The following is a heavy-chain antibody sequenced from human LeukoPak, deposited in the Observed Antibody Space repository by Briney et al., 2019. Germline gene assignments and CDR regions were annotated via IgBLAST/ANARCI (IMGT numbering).Heavy chain of an antibody. CDR3: ARGVWVQHCSSTSCYTGWFDP. Sequence: SETLSLTCTVSGGSISSYYWSWIRQPAGKGLEWIGRIYTSGSTNYNPSLKSRVTMSVDTSKNRFSLKLSSVTAADTAVYYCARGVWVQHCSSTSCYTGWFDPWGQGTLVTVSS. CDR1: GGSISSYY. D-gene: IGHD2-2*02. CDR2: IYTSGST. J-gene: IGHJ5*02. V-gene: IGHV4-4*07.